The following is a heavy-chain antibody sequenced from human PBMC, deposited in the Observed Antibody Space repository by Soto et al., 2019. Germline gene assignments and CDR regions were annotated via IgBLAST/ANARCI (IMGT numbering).Heavy chain of an antibody. CDR1: GFTFSSYG. V-gene: IGHV3-23*01. Sequence: LRLSCAASGFTFSSYGMSCVRQAPGKGLDWVSGIIGSGGSTYYADSVKGRFTISRDKAKNTLYLQMHSLRAEDTVVYYCAKGGVGAFDIWGQGTMVTVSS. J-gene: IGHJ3*02. CDR2: IIGSGGST. CDR3: AKGGVGAFDI. D-gene: IGHD1-26*01.